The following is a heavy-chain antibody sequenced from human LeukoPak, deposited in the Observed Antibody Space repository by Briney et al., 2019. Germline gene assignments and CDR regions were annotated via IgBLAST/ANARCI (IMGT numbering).Heavy chain of an antibody. D-gene: IGHD6-13*01. V-gene: IGHV3-30*01. CDR2: ISYDGSNK. CDR1: GITFSSCA. J-gene: IGHJ6*03. Sequence: GGSLRLSCAASGITFSSCAMHWVRQAPGKGLEWVAVISYDGSNKYYADSVKGRFTISRDNSKDTLYLQMNSLRAEDTAVYYCARDRFDVGAADYMDVWGKGTTVTVSS. CDR3: ARDRFDVGAADYMDV.